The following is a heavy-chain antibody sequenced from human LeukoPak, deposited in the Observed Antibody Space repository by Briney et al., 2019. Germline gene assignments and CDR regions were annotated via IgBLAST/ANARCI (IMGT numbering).Heavy chain of an antibody. CDR2: IYPGDPDT. D-gene: IGHD1-7*01. J-gene: IGHJ5*02. CDR1: GYSFSSYW. V-gene: IGHV5-51*01. CDR3: ARRGKLSQAAHWFDP. Sequence: GESLKISCKGSGYSFSSYWIAWVRQMPGKGLEWMGIIYPGDPDTRYSPSFQGQVTISADKSINTAYLQWSSLKASDTAIYYCARRGKLSQAAHWFDPWGQGPLVTVSS.